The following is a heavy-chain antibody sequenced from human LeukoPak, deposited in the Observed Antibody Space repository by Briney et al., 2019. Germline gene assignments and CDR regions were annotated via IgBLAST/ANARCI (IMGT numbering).Heavy chain of an antibody. CDR2: INHCGST. V-gene: IGHV4-34*01. CDR1: GGSFSGYY. CDR3: ARGMVVAANGGFDY. Sequence: PSETLSLTCAVYGGSFSGYYWSWIRQPPGKGLEWIGEINHCGSTNYNPSLKSRVTISVDTSKNQFSLKLSSVTAADTAVYYCARGMVVAANGGFDYWGQGTLVTVSS. D-gene: IGHD2-15*01. J-gene: IGHJ4*02.